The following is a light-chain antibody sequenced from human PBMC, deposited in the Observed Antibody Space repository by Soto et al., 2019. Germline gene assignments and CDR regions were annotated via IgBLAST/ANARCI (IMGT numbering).Light chain of an antibody. CDR1: SSDVGGYNY. CDR2: DVT. CDR3: CSYAGSYSFL. Sequence: QSVLTQPRSVSGSPGQSVTISCTGTSSDVGGYNYVSWYQQHPGKAPKVIIYDVTKRPSGVPDRFSASKSGNTASLTISGLRTEDEASYYCCSYAGSYSFLFGGGTKVTVL. J-gene: IGLJ2*01. V-gene: IGLV2-11*01.